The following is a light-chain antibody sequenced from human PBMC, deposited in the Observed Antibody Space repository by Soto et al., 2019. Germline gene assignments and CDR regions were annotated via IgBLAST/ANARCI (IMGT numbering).Light chain of an antibody. Sequence: QSVLTQPPSASGTPGQRVTISCSGGSSNIGGNTVNWYRQVPGTAPKLLIYSNNQRPSGVPDRLSGSKSGTSASLAISGRQSEDEADYYCAAWDDSLDGLDVFGTGTKVTVL. V-gene: IGLV1-44*01. J-gene: IGLJ1*01. CDR2: SNN. CDR3: AAWDDSLDGLDV. CDR1: SSNIGGNT.